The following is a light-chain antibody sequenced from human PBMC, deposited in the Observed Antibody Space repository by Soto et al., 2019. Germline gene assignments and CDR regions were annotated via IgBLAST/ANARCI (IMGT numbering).Light chain of an antibody. CDR3: QQYGSSPPYT. V-gene: IGKV3-20*01. CDR1: QTVSNNY. CDR2: GSS. J-gene: IGKJ2*01. Sequence: EVVLTQSPGTLSLSPGERATLSCRASQTVSNNYLAWYQQKPGQALRLLIFGSSDRATGVPDRFSGSGSGTDFTLTISRLEPEDFAVYYCQQYGSSPPYTFGRGTKVEIK.